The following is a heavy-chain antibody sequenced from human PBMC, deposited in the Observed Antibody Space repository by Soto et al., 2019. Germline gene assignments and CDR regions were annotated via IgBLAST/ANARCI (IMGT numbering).Heavy chain of an antibody. CDR2: INSDGDTS. CDR1: GFGFHTYW. J-gene: IGHJ5*02. CDR3: TRDWADYYGSGNYYPRFDP. V-gene: IGHV3-74*01. D-gene: IGHD3-10*01. Sequence: GGSLRLSCVASGFGFHTYWMHWVRQVPGKGLVWVARINSDGDTSTYADSVKGRFSISRDNTKNTLFLQMNGLRDDDTAVYYCTRDWADYYGSGNYYPRFDPWGQRALVTFSS.